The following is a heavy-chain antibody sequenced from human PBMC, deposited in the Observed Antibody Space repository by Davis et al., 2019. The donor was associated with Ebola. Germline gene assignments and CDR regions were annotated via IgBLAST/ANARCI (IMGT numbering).Heavy chain of an antibody. V-gene: IGHV4-39*01. CDR3: ARRTVKDYYYYYGMDV. D-gene: IGHD4-17*01. J-gene: IGHJ6*02. Sequence: PSETLSLTCTVSGGSISSSSYYWGWIRQPPGKGLEWIGSIYYSGSTYYNPSLKSRVTISVDTSKNQFSLKLSSVTAADTAVYYCARRTVKDYYYYYGMDVWGQGTTVTVSS. CDR2: IYYSGST. CDR1: GGSISSSSYY.